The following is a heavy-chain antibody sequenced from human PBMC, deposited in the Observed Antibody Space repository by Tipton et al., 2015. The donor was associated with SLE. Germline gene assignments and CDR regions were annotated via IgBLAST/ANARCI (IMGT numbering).Heavy chain of an antibody. Sequence: TLSLTCTVSGGSISSYYWSWIRQPPGKGLEWIGDASYSGRPNFNPSLKSRVTISVDMSKDQFSLKLTSVTAADTAVYYCARSGSDYDNYYYAMDVWGQGTTVTVSS. V-gene: IGHV4-59*07. CDR1: GGSISSYY. CDR3: ARSGSDYDNYYYAMDV. D-gene: IGHD5-12*01. J-gene: IGHJ6*02. CDR2: ASYSGRP.